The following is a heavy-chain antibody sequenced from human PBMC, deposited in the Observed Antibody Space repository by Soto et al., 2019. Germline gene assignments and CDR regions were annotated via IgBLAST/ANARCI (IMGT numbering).Heavy chain of an antibody. Sequence: PGESLKISCQGSGYSFTSYWISWVRQMPGKGLEWTGRIDPSDSYTNYSPSFQGHVTISADKSISTAYLQWSSLKASDTAMYYCALEPDSSGYYYYYYGMDVWGQGTTVTVSS. CDR2: IDPSDSYT. CDR1: GYSFTSYW. CDR3: ALEPDSSGYYYYYYGMDV. D-gene: IGHD3-22*01. J-gene: IGHJ6*02. V-gene: IGHV5-10-1*01.